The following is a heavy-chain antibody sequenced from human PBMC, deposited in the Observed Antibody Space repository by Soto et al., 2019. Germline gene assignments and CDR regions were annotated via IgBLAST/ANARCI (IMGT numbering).Heavy chain of an antibody. J-gene: IGHJ4*02. D-gene: IGHD3-10*01. CDR3: STDSHFSSVFVRHDY. V-gene: IGHV3-15*07. Sequence: GGSLRLSCAGSGFPFSDAWINWVRQAPGMGLERVGRIKSIRDGGTTDFAAPVKARFAISRGDSKNMVYLQINSLNTEDTAVYYCSTDSHFSSVFVRHDYWGQGTLVTVSS. CDR1: GFPFSDAW. CDR2: IKSIRDGGTT.